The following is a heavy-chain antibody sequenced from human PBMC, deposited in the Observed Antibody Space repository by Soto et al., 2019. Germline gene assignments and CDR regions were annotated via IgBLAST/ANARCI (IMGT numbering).Heavy chain of an antibody. Sequence: ASVKVSCEASGYTFLKYGINWVRQAPGQGLEWMGGIQTDNDHASFAQKFEGRVTMTTDTSTRTVYMELRDLSSDDTAVYYCAKDLGSGYRFDYWGQGTPVTVSS. CDR2: IQTDNDHA. CDR3: AKDLGSGYRFDY. CDR1: GYTFLKYG. J-gene: IGHJ4*02. V-gene: IGHV1-18*01. D-gene: IGHD3-9*01.